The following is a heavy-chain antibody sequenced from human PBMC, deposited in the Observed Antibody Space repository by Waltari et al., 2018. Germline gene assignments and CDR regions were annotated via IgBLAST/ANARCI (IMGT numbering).Heavy chain of an antibody. J-gene: IGHJ6*02. CDR2: NIPIFGTA. D-gene: IGHD2-2*01. Sequence: QVQLVQSGAEVKKPGSSVKVSCKASGGTFSSYAISWVRQAPGKGLEWMGGNIPIFGTANYAQKFQGRVTITADESTSTAYMELSSLRSEDTAVYYCARAYCSSTSCYPSYLGNYYYGMDVWGQGTTVTVSS. CDR3: ARAYCSSTSCYPSYLGNYYYGMDV. CDR1: GGTFSSYA. V-gene: IGHV1-69*01.